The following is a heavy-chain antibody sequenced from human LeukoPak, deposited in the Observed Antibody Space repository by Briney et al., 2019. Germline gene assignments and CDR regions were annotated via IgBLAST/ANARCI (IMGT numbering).Heavy chain of an antibody. J-gene: IGHJ3*02. V-gene: IGHV4-38-2*02. CDR2: IYHSGNT. Sequence: SETLSLTCTVSGYSISSGYYWGWIRQPPGKGLEWIANIYHSGNTYYNPSLKSRVTISVDTSKNQFSLKLNSVTAADTAVYYCAKSNGYGLVDIWGQGTMVTVSS. CDR1: GYSISSGYY. CDR3: AKSNGYGLVDI. D-gene: IGHD3-10*01.